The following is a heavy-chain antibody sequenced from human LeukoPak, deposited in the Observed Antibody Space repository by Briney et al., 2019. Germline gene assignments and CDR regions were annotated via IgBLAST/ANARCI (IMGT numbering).Heavy chain of an antibody. Sequence: SETLSLTCTVSGYSTSSGYYWGWIRQPPGQGLEWIGSIYHSGSTYYNPSLKSRVTISVDTSKNQFSLKLSSVTAADTAVYYCARALRSGSYNYWGQGTLVTVSS. CDR3: ARALRSGSYNY. J-gene: IGHJ4*02. D-gene: IGHD1-26*01. V-gene: IGHV4-38-2*02. CDR2: IYHSGST. CDR1: GYSTSSGYY.